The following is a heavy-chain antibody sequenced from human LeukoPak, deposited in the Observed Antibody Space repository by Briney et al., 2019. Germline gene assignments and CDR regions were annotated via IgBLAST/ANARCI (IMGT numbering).Heavy chain of an antibody. CDR1: GFALSSYE. J-gene: IGHJ6*03. V-gene: IGHV3-66*02. CDR3: ARGGPSRGSSWYRNYYYYYMDV. D-gene: IGHD6-13*01. CDR2: IYSGGST. Sequence: GGSLRLSCAASGFALSSYEMNWVRQAPGKGLEWVSVIYSGGSTYYADSVKGRFTISRDNSKNTLYLQMNSLRAEDTAVYYCARGGPSRGSSWYRNYYYYYMDVWGKGTTVTVSS.